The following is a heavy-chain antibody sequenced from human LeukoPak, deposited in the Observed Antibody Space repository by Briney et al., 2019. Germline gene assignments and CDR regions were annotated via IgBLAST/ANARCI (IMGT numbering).Heavy chain of an antibody. D-gene: IGHD3-22*01. J-gene: IGHJ3*02. Sequence: ASVKVSCKASGYTFTSYGISWVRQAPGQGLEWMGWISAYNGNTNYAQKLQGRVTMTTDASTSTAYMELRSLRSDDTAVYYCARDYYDSSGEGDAFDIWGQGTMVTVSS. V-gene: IGHV1-18*01. CDR2: ISAYNGNT. CDR1: GYTFTSYG. CDR3: ARDYYDSSGEGDAFDI.